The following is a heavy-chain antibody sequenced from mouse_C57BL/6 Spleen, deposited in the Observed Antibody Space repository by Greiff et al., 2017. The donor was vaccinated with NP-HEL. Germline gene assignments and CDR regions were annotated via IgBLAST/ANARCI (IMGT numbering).Heavy chain of an antibody. CDR2: IYPGDGDT. J-gene: IGHJ2*01. CDR1: GYAFSSYW. CDR3: ARELLRYGYFDY. D-gene: IGHD1-1*01. Sequence: VKLQQSGAELVKPGASVKISCKASGYAFSSYWMNWVKQRPGKGLEWIGQIYPGDGDTNYNGKFKGKATLTADKSSSTAYMQLSSLTSEDSAVYFCARELLRYGYFDYWGQGTTLTVSS. V-gene: IGHV1-80*01.